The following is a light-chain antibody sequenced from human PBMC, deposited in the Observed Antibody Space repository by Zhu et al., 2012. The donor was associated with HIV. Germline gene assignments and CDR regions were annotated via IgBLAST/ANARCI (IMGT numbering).Light chain of an antibody. CDR3: QHYYNWLGT. Sequence: EIVMTQSPATLSVSPGERATLSCRATQNISNKLVWYQQRAGQVPRLLIYTTSTRATGIPPRFSGSGSGTEFTLTISSMQSEDFAVYYCQHYYNWLGTFGQGTRVDIK. J-gene: IGKJ1*01. CDR1: QNISNK. V-gene: IGKV3-15*01. CDR2: TTS.